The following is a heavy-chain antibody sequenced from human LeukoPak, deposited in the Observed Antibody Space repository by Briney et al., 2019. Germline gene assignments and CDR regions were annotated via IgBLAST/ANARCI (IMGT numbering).Heavy chain of an antibody. CDR2: IYYSGST. CDR3: ARGRSPGYSAHDGIDP. CDR1: GGSISSYY. J-gene: IGHJ5*02. V-gene: IGHV4-59*08. D-gene: IGHD5-12*01. Sequence: SETLSLTCTVSGGSISSYYWSWIRQPPGKGLEWIGYIYYSGSTNYNPSLKSRVTISVDTSKNQVSLRLSSVTASDTAVYYCARGRSPGYSAHDGIDPWGQGTLVTVSA.